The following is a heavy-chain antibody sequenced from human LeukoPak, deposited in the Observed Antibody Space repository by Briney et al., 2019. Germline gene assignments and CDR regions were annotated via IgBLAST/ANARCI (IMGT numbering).Heavy chain of an antibody. Sequence: GGSLRLSCAASGFTFSNAWMSWVRQAPGKGLEWVGRIKSKTDGGTTDYAAPVKGRFTISRDDSKNTLYLQMNSLKTEDTAVYYCTTDYYGSGSYPDAFDIWGRGTMVTASS. CDR3: TTDYYGSGSYPDAFDI. J-gene: IGHJ3*02. CDR1: GFTFSNAW. D-gene: IGHD3-10*01. V-gene: IGHV3-15*01. CDR2: IKSKTDGGTT.